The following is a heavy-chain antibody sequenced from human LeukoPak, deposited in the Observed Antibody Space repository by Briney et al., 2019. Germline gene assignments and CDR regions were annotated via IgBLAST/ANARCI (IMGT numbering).Heavy chain of an antibody. Sequence: ASVKVSRKASGYTFTSYGISWVRQAPGQGLEWMGWISAYNGNTNYAQKLQGRVTMTTDTSTSTAYMELRSLRSDDTAVYYCARDLLGCSSTSCRPYNWFDPWGQGTLATVSS. D-gene: IGHD2-2*01. CDR3: ARDLLGCSSTSCRPYNWFDP. CDR1: GYTFTSYG. V-gene: IGHV1-18*04. CDR2: ISAYNGNT. J-gene: IGHJ5*02.